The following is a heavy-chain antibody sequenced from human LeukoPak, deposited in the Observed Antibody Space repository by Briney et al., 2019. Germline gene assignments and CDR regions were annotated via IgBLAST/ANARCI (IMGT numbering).Heavy chain of an antibody. D-gene: IGHD1-20*01. Sequence: RTSETLSLTCTVSGGSISYYWSWIRQPPGEGLEWIGHIYYSGGTNYNPSLRSRVTISIDTSKNQFSLKLSPATAADTAVYYCARHHFDNWAYFDSWGQGTLVTVSS. CDR3: ARHHFDNWAYFDS. V-gene: IGHV4-59*08. J-gene: IGHJ4*02. CDR2: IYYSGGT. CDR1: GGSISYY.